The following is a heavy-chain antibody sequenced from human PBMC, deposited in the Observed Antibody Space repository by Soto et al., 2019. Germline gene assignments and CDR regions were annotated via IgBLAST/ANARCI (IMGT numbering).Heavy chain of an antibody. V-gene: IGHV4-59*01. CDR2: IYYSGST. CDR3: ARGPYDSPSIYYYYYGMDV. CDR1: GGSISSYY. Sequence: LSLTCTVSGGSISSYYWSWIRQPPGKGLEWIGYIYYSGSTNYNPSLKSRVTISVDTSKNQFSLKLSSVTAADTAVYYCARGPYDSPSIYYYYYGMDVWGQGTTVTVSS. J-gene: IGHJ6*02. D-gene: IGHD3-3*01.